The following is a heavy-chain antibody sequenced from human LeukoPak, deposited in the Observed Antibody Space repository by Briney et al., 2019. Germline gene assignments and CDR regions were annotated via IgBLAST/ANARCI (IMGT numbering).Heavy chain of an antibody. CDR3: ARQGTGNWFDP. V-gene: IGHV1-18*04. D-gene: IGHD1-14*01. CDR2: ISAYNGNT. CDR1: GYTFTGYY. Sequence: GASVKVSCKASGYTFTGYYMHWVRQAPGQGLEWMGWISAYNGNTNYAQKLQGRVTMTTDTSTSTAYMELRGLRSDDTAVYYCARQGTGNWFDPWGQGTLVTVSS. J-gene: IGHJ5*02.